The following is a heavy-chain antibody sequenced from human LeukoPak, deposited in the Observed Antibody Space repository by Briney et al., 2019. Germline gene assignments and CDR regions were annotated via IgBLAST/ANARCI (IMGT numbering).Heavy chain of an antibody. V-gene: IGHV1-2*02. D-gene: IGHD2-15*01. CDR1: RYTFTGYY. CDR3: ARESPDIVVVVTAALRRSWFDP. Sequence: ASVKVSSKASRYTFTGYYIHWVRQAPGQGPEWMGWINPDNGGTNYAQKLQGRVTMTRDTSINTAYMEVSRLKSDDTAVYYCARESPDIVVVVTAALRRSWFDPWGQGTLVTVSS. J-gene: IGHJ5*02. CDR2: INPDNGGT.